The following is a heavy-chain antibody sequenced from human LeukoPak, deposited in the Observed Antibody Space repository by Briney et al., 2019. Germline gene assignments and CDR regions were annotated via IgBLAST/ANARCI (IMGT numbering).Heavy chain of an antibody. D-gene: IGHD4-17*01. V-gene: IGHV4-39*07. CDR2: IYYSGST. CDR1: GGSISSSSYY. J-gene: IGHJ2*01. CDR3: AREKESIDYGDSRISWYFDL. Sequence: SETLSLTCTVSGGSISSSSYYWGWIRQPPGKGLEWIGSIYYSGSTNYNPSLKSRVIISVDTSKNQFSLRLSSVTAADRATYYCAREKESIDYGDSRISWYFDLWGRGTLVTVSS.